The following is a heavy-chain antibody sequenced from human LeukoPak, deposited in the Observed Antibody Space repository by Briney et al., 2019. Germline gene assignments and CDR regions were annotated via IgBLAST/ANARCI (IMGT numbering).Heavy chain of an antibody. V-gene: IGHV3-21*01. D-gene: IGHD6-13*01. J-gene: IGHJ4*02. CDR2: ISSSSSYI. CDR1: GFTFSSYS. Sequence: GGSLRLSCAASGFTFSSYSMNWVRQAPGEGLEWVSSISSSSSYIYYADSVKGRFTISRDNAKNSLYLQMNSLRAEDTAVYYCARDRIAAAGTDIDYWGQGTLVTVSS. CDR3: ARDRIAAAGTDIDY.